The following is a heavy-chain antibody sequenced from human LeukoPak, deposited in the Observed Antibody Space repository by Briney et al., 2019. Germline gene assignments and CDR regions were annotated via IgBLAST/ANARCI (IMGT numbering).Heavy chain of an antibody. J-gene: IGHJ4*02. V-gene: IGHV3-30*02. Sequence: GGSLRLSCAASGFTFSAYVMEWVRQAPGKGLEWVAFIRYDGSNKFYADSVKGRFTISRDNSKNTLFLQMNNLRAEDTAVYYCAKGPLRDDTGSYFDYWGKGTLVTVSS. CDR3: AKGPLRDDTGSYFDY. CDR2: IRYDGSNK. D-gene: IGHD1-26*01. CDR1: GFTFSAYV.